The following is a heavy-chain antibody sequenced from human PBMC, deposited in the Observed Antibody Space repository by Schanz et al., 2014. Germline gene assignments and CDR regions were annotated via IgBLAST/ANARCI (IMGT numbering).Heavy chain of an antibody. J-gene: IGHJ4*02. Sequence: VHLVESGGGVVQPRGSLRLSCAASEFSFSSFGMNWVRQAPGKGLEWVANIKQDGSEKYYVDSVKGRFTISRDNAKNSLYLQMNSLTAEDTAVYYCARGVRIDYWGQGTLVTVSS. D-gene: IGHD3-3*01. V-gene: IGHV3-7*01. CDR2: IKQDGSEK. CDR1: EFSFSSFG. CDR3: ARGVRIDY.